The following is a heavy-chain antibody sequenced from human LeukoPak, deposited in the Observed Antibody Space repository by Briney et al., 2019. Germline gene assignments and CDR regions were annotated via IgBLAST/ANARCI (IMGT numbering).Heavy chain of an antibody. CDR2: IKSKTDGGTT. CDR1: GFTVSSNY. V-gene: IGHV3-15*01. J-gene: IGHJ4*02. CDR3: STAGDSGYDDFDY. D-gene: IGHD5-12*01. Sequence: GGSLRLSCAASGFTVSSNYMSWVRQAPGKGLEWLGRIKSKTDGGTTDYAAPVKGRFTISRDDSKNTMYLQINSLKTEDTAVYYCSTAGDSGYDDFDYWGQGTLVTVSS.